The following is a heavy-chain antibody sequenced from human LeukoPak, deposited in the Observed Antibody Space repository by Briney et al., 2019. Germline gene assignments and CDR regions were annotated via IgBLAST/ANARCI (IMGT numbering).Heavy chain of an antibody. D-gene: IGHD6-13*01. CDR2: ISSSSSYI. CDR3: ARVLGGYSSSWYGGTNWFDP. J-gene: IGHJ5*02. Sequence: GGSLRLSCEASGFTFSSYSMNWVRQAPGKGLEWVSSISSSSSYIYYADSVKGRFTISRDNAKNSLYLQMNSLRAEDTAVYYCARVLGGYSSSWYGGTNWFDPWGQGTLVTVSS. CDR1: GFTFSSYS. V-gene: IGHV3-21*01.